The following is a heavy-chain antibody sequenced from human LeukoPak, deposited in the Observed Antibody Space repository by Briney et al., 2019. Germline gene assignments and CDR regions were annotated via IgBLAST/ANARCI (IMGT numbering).Heavy chain of an antibody. Sequence: GGSLRLSCAASGFTVSSNYMSWVRQAPGKGLEWVSVIYSGGSTCYADSVKGRFTISRDNSKNTLYLQMNSLRAEDTAVYYCARDDIAVAGFDYWGQGTLATVSS. CDR2: IYSGGST. CDR3: ARDDIAVAGFDY. J-gene: IGHJ4*02. D-gene: IGHD6-19*01. V-gene: IGHV3-53*01. CDR1: GFTVSSNY.